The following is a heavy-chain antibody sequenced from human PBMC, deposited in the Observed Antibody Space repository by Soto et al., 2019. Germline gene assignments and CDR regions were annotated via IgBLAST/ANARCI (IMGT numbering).Heavy chain of an antibody. J-gene: IGHJ6*02. CDR3: GSLVRGVHYYGMDV. D-gene: IGHD3-10*01. CDR1: GYTFTSYY. Sequence: ASVKVSCKASGYTFTSYYMHWVRQAPGQGLEWMGRIIPILGIANYAQKFQGRVAITADKSTSTAYMELSSLRSEDTAVYYCGSLVRGVHYYGMDVWGQGTTVTVSS. CDR2: IIPILGIA. V-gene: IGHV1-69*02.